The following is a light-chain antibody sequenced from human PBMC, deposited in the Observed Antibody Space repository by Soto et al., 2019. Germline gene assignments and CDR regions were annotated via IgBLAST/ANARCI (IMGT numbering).Light chain of an antibody. Sequence: DIQMTQSPSSLSASVGDRVTITCRASQDIRNELGWFQQKPGKAPKRLIYIASRLQSGVPSRFSGSGSGTEFTLTISSLQPEDYATYSCLQHNDYPPTFGQGTKVEI. J-gene: IGKJ1*01. CDR1: QDIRNE. CDR2: IAS. CDR3: LQHNDYPPT. V-gene: IGKV1-17*01.